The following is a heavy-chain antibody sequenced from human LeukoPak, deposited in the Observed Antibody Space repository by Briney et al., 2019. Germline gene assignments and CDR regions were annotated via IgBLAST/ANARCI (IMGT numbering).Heavy chain of an antibody. Sequence: GGSLRLSCLASGFTFRSFGMHWVRQAPGTGLEWVALISYDGSNKNYADSVKGRFTISRDNSKNILYLQMNSLRVEDTAVYFCARGYGGNSAAFDIWGQGTMVTVSS. CDR3: ARGYGGNSAAFDI. V-gene: IGHV3-30*03. D-gene: IGHD4-23*01. J-gene: IGHJ3*02. CDR1: GFTFRSFG. CDR2: ISYDGSNK.